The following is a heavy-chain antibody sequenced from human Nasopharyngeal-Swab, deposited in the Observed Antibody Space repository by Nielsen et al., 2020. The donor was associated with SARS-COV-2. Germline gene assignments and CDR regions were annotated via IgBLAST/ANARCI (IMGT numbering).Heavy chain of an antibody. D-gene: IGHD3-10*01. CDR1: GASLTSGNYY. Sequence: SETLSLTCSVSGASLTSGNYYWSWIRQHPGKGLEWIGYISYTGNTFYSPSLQSRVSISVDKSKDQFSLKLTSLTAADTAVYYCAALGSSLNWFDPWGQGSLVTVSS. J-gene: IGHJ5*02. CDR2: ISYTGNT. V-gene: IGHV4-31*03. CDR3: AALGSSLNWFDP.